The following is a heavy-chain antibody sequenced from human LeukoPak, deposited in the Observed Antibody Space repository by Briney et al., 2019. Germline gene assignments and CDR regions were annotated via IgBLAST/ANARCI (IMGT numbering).Heavy chain of an antibody. V-gene: IGHV4-59*08. D-gene: IGHD2-15*01. CDR1: GAFISSYY. CDR2: IHYSGDT. Sequence: SETLSLTCTVSGAFISSYYWTWIRQPPGKGLEWIGYIHYSGDTKCNPSLKSRVTISVDTSKNQVSLQLNSVTAADTAVYYCAGYCGGGSCADSWGQGTLVTVSS. J-gene: IGHJ4*02. CDR3: AGYCGGGSCADS.